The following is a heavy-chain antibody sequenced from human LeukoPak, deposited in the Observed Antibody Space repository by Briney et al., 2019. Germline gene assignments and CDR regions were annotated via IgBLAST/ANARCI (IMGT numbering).Heavy chain of an antibody. CDR3: ARRRRGWDPWAFDY. D-gene: IGHD1-26*01. CDR1: GFTFSSYS. V-gene: IGHV3-21*01. CDR2: ISGSSSYI. J-gene: IGHJ4*02. Sequence: PGGSLRLSCAASGFTFSSYSMNWVRQAPGKGLEWVSSISGSSSYIYYADSVKGRFTISRDNAKNSLYLQMNSLRAEDTAVYYCARRRRGWDPWAFDYWGQGTLVTVSS.